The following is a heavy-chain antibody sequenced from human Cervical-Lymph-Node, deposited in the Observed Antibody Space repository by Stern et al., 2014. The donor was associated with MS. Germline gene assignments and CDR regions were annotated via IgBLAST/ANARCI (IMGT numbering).Heavy chain of an antibody. V-gene: IGHV1-69*01. Sequence: VQLVESGAEVKKPGSSVKVSCKASGGTFISYAISWVRQAPGQGLEWLGGIIPIFCTANYAQKFQGRVTITADESTSTAYMELSSLRSEDTAVYYCARDSRYSSGWPRPRKHYYYYGLDVWGQGTTVTVSS. J-gene: IGHJ6*02. CDR1: GGTFISYA. CDR3: ARDSRYSSGWPRPRKHYYYYGLDV. CDR2: IIPIFCTA. D-gene: IGHD6-19*01.